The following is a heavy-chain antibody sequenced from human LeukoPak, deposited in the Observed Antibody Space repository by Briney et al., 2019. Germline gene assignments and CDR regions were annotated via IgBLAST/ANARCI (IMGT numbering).Heavy chain of an antibody. J-gene: IGHJ3*02. V-gene: IGHV1-8*03. CDR1: GYTFTGYY. D-gene: IGHD2-15*01. Sequence: ASVKVSCKASGYTFTGYYMHWVRQATGQGLEWMGWMNPNSGNTGYARKFQGRVTITRNTSISTAYMELSSLRSEDTAVYYCAREVLGYCSGGSCYHRRNAFDIWGQGTMVTVSS. CDR2: MNPNSGNT. CDR3: AREVLGYCSGGSCYHRRNAFDI.